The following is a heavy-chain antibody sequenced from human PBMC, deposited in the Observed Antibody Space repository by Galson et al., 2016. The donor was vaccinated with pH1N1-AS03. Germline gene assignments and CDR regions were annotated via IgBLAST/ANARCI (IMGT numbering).Heavy chain of an antibody. CDR2: IKQDGSEK. CDR3: ARDLNDGYRADLGY. D-gene: IGHD5-12*01. CDR1: GFTFNNYW. V-gene: IGHV3-7*03. J-gene: IGHJ4*02. Sequence: SLRLSCAASGFTFNNYWMNWVRQAPGKGLEWVAHIKQDGSEKNYVDSVKGRFTISRDNAENSLYLQMNSLRVEDTAVYYCARDLNDGYRADLGYWGQATLVTASS.